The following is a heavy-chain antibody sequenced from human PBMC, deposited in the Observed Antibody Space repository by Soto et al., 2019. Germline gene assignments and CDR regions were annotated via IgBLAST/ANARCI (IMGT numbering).Heavy chain of an antibody. CDR3: ERDFSSIAAATRVGPHDAFDI. CDR1: GGTFCSYA. J-gene: IGHJ3*02. Sequence: ASVKVSCKASGGTFCSYAISWVRQAPGQGLEWMGRIIPIFGTANYAQKFQGRVTITADKSTSTANMELSSLRTEDTDVNYCERDFSSIAAATRVGPHDAFDIWGQGTMVTVSS. CDR2: IIPIFGTA. D-gene: IGHD6-13*01. V-gene: IGHV1-69*06.